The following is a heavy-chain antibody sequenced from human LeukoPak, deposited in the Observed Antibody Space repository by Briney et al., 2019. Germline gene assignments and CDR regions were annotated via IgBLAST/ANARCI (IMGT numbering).Heavy chain of an antibody. V-gene: IGHV1-2*02. CDR2: INPHTGGA. CDR1: GYTFIDNY. J-gene: IGHJ6*02. Sequence: ASVKVSCKASGYTFIDNYIHWVRQAPGQGLERMGWINPHTGGANFAQKFQGRVTMTRDTSITTVYMALSRLASDDTAVYYCARHASTTRYYYYGIDVWGQGTAVTVSS. CDR3: ARHASTTRYYYYGIDV. D-gene: IGHD1-1*01.